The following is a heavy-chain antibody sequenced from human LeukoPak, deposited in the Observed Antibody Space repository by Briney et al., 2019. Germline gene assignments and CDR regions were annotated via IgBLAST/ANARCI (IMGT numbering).Heavy chain of an antibody. V-gene: IGHV3-33*08. CDR1: GFTYSSYA. Sequence: QPEGSLRLSCAASGFTYSSYAMTWVRQAPGKGLEWVAVIWYDGSNKYYADSVKGRFTISRDNSKNTLYLQMNSLRAEDTAVYYCARDNYGMDVWGQGTTVTVSS. CDR3: ARDNYGMDV. J-gene: IGHJ6*02. CDR2: IWYDGSNK.